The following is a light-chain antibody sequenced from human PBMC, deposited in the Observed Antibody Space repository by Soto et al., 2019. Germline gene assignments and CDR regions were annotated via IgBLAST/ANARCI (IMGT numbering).Light chain of an antibody. Sequence: DIVMTQTPLSLPVTPGEPASISCRSSQSLLDSHDGNTYLDWYLQRPGQSPQIRIYTLSFRASGVPNRLTGSGSGTDFTLKISRVEAEDLGVYYCMQRREFPYTFGQGTKLEIK. V-gene: IGKV2-40*01. CDR2: TLS. CDR1: QSLLDSHDGNTY. J-gene: IGKJ2*01. CDR3: MQRREFPYT.